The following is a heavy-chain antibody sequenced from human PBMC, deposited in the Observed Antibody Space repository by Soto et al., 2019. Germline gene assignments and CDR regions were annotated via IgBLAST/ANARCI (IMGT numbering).Heavy chain of an antibody. CDR3: ARDSNYYDSSGYYSGFDY. CDR1: GFTFSSYG. CDR2: IWYDGSNK. J-gene: IGHJ4*02. D-gene: IGHD3-22*01. V-gene: IGHV3-33*01. Sequence: QVQLVESGGGVVQPGRSLRLSCAASGFTFSSYGMHWVRQAPGKGLEWVAVIWYDGSNKYYADSVKGRFTISRDNSKNTPYLQMNSLRAEDTAVYYCARDSNYYDSSGYYSGFDYWGQGTLVTVSS.